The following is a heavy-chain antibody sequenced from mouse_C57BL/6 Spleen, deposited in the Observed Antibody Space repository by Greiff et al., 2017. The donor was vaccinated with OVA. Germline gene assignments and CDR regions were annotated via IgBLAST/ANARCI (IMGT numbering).Heavy chain of an antibody. V-gene: IGHV1-69*01. CDR1: GYTFTSYW. CDR2: IDPSDSYT. CDR3: ARSRTTAFDY. D-gene: IGHD1-2*01. Sequence: VQLQQSGAEPVMPGASVKLSCKASGYTFTSYWMHWVKQRPGQGLEWIGEIDPSDSYTNYNQKFKGKSTLTVDKSSSTAYMQLSSLTSEDSAVYYCARSRTTAFDYWGQGTTLTVSS. J-gene: IGHJ2*01.